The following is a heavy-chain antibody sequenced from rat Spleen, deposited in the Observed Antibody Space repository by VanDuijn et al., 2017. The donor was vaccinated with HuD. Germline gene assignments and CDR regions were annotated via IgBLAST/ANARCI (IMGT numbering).Heavy chain of an antibody. CDR1: GFIFSDHY. J-gene: IGHJ4*01. D-gene: IGHD1-11*01. CDR2: INYDGRST. V-gene: IGHV5-29*01. Sequence: EVQLVESDGGLVQPGRSLKLSCAASGFIFSDHYVAWVRQAPTKGLEWVATINYDGRSTFYRDSVRDRFTISRGNAKITLYLQMDSVKSEDTANYYCSTHGRGGTTYDYVKDAWGQGASVTVSS. CDR3: STHGRGGTTYDYVKDA.